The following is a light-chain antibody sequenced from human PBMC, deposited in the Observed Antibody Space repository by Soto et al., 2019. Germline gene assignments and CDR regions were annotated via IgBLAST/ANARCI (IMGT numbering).Light chain of an antibody. Sequence: AIRMTQSPSSISASTGDRVTITCRASQGISSFLAWYQQKPGKAPKLLIYAAATLQRGAPSRFSASGPGTDFTHTISRLHAEDFETYFCQQYLSYPYTFGQGTKLEI. J-gene: IGKJ2*01. CDR1: QGISSF. V-gene: IGKV1-8*01. CDR2: AAA. CDR3: QQYLSYPYT.